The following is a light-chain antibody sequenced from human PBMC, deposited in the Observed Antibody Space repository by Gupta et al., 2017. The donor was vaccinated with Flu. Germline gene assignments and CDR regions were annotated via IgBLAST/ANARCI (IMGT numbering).Light chain of an antibody. Sequence: EIVFTQSPAALSLSPGGRVTLSCRASQSVRAYLDWYQQRPGQSPRLLIYDASNRATNVPARFSDSGSDTDFTLTIRGLEPEDSGVYCCQQRDKWPLAFGGGTKVEIK. CDR1: QSVRAY. J-gene: IGKJ4*01. CDR3: QQRDKWPLA. V-gene: IGKV3-11*01. CDR2: DAS.